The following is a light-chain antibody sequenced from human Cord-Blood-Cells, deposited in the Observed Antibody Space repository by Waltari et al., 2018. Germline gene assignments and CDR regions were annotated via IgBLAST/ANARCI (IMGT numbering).Light chain of an antibody. CDR3: GTWDSSLSVYV. J-gene: IGLJ1*01. CDR1: SSNIGNNY. CDR2: ENN. Sequence: QSVLTQPPSVSAAPGQKVTISCSGSSSNIGNNYVSWYQQLPGTAPKLLIYENNNRPSGIPYRFAGSKSGTSATLGITGLQTGDEADYYCGTWDSSLSVYVFGTGTKVTVL. V-gene: IGLV1-51*02.